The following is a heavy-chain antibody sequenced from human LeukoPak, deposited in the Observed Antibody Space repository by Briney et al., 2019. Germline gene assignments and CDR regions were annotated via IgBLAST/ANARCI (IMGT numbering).Heavy chain of an antibody. CDR3: ARDPSSYNYGSPR. J-gene: IGHJ4*02. CDR2: TNSDGSGT. CDR1: GFTFSSHW. Sequence: GGSLRLSCAASGFTFSSHWMHWVRQAPGKGLVWVSRTNSDGSGTSNADSVKGRFTISRDNAKNSLYLQMNSLGAEDTAVYYCARDPSSYNYGSPRWGQGTLVTVSS. D-gene: IGHD5-18*01. V-gene: IGHV3-74*01.